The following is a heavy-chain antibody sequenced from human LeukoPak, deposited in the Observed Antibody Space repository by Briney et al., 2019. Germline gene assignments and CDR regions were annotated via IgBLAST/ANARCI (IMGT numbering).Heavy chain of an antibody. V-gene: IGHV1-46*01. D-gene: IGHD2-2*01. CDR1: GYTFTSYY. CDR2: INPSGGST. Sequence: ASVKVSCKASGYTFTSYYMHWVRQAPGQGLEWMGIINPSGGSTSYAQKFQGRVTMTRNTSISTAYMELSSLRSEDTAVYYCARGLGAPAAAIPYWGQGTLVTVSS. CDR3: ARGLGAPAAAIPY. J-gene: IGHJ4*02.